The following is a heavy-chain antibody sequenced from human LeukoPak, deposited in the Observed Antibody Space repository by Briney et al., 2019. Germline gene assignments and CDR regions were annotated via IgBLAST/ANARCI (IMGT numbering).Heavy chain of an antibody. V-gene: IGHV5-51*01. D-gene: IGHD4-17*01. J-gene: IGHJ3*02. CDR3: AIKRSWDTVTTAFDI. CDR2: IYPGDSDT. CDR1: GYSFTSYW. Sequence: GESLKISCKGSGYSFTSYWIGWVRQMPGKGLEWMGIIYPGDSDTRYSPSFQGQVTISADKSISTAYLQWSSLKASDTAMYYCAIKRSWDTVTTAFDIWGRGTMVTVSS.